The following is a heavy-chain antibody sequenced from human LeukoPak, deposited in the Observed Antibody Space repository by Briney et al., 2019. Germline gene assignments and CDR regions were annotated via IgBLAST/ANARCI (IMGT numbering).Heavy chain of an antibody. CDR1: GFTFSSYA. D-gene: IGHD3-3*01. CDR3: ARGLTLEWLSYYYYYGMDV. V-gene: IGHV3-23*01. J-gene: IGHJ6*02. CDR2: ISGSGGST. Sequence: QSGGSLRLSCAASGFTFSSYAMSWVRQAPGKGLEWVSAISGSGGSTYYADSVKGRFTISRDNSKNTLYLQMNSLRAEDTAVYYCARGLTLEWLSYYYYYGMDVWGQGTTVTVSS.